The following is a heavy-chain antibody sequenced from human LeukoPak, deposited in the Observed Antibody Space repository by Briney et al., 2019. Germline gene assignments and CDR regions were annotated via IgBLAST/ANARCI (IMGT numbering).Heavy chain of an antibody. CDR3: AREPRYCSRTTSCYHANYFYYMDV. V-gene: IGHV4-59*01. CDR2: IYYSGST. D-gene: IGHD2-2*01. J-gene: IGHJ6*03. CDR1: GGSISSYY. Sequence: SETLSLTCTVSGGSISSYYWNWIRQPPGKGLEWIGYIYYSGSTNYNPSLKSRVTISVDTSKNQFSLKLTSVTAADTAVYYCAREPRYCSRTTSCYHANYFYYMDVWGKGTTVTVSS.